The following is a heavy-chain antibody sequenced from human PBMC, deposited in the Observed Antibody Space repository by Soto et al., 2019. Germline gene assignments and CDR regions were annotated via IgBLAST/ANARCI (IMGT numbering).Heavy chain of an antibody. J-gene: IGHJ4*02. CDR3: AKDYYDSSGYSFDY. V-gene: IGHV3-23*01. D-gene: IGHD3-22*01. CDR1: GFTFSSYA. Sequence: PEGSLRLSCAASGFTFSSYAMSWVRQAPGKGLEWVSAISGSGGSTYYADSVKGRFTISRDNSKNTLYLQMNSLRAEDTAVYYCAKDYYDSSGYSFDYWGQGTLVTVSS. CDR2: ISGSGGST.